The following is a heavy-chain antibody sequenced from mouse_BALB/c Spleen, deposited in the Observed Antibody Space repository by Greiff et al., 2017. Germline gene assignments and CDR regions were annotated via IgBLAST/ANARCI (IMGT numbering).Heavy chain of an antibody. J-gene: IGHJ4*01. CDR1: GFTFSDYY. CDR2: VRDGGSYT. CDR3: ASESYYGSYYYYAMDY. Sequence: EVHLVESGGGLVKPGGSLKLSCDASGFTFSDYYMYWVRQTPAKNLEWVVTVRDGGSYTSYPDTVKGRFTISRDNAKNNLYLQMSSLKSEDTAMDYGASESYYGSYYYYAMDYWGQGTSGTVSS. D-gene: IGHD2-10*01. V-gene: IGHV5-4*02.